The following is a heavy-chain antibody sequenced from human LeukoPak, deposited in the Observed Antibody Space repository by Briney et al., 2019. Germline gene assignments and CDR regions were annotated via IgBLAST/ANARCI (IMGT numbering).Heavy chain of an antibody. V-gene: IGHV3-30-3*01. D-gene: IGHD1-26*01. CDR3: ARVRVGATTGDTFDI. Sequence: PGGSLRLPCAASGFTFTIYAMDWVRQAPGKGLEWVAAISYDGGNEYYTDSVKGRFTMSRDNSKNTLYLQMNSLRVEDTAVYYCARVRVGATTGDTFDIWGQGTMVTVAS. J-gene: IGHJ3*02. CDR2: ISYDGGNE. CDR1: GFTFTIYA.